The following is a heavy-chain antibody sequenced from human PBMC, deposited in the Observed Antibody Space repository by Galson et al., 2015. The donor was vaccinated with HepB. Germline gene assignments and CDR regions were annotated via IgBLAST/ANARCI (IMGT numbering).Heavy chain of an antibody. Sequence: SLRLSCAASGFTFSSYWMSWVRQAPGKGLEWVANIKQDGSEKYYVDSVKGRFTISRDNAKNSLYLQMNSLRAEDTAVYYCAREQETMRGIAVAGAEDVWGQGTTVTVSS. V-gene: IGHV3-7*03. D-gene: IGHD6-19*01. CDR1: GFTFSSYW. CDR2: IKQDGSEK. CDR3: AREQETMRGIAVAGAEDV. J-gene: IGHJ6*02.